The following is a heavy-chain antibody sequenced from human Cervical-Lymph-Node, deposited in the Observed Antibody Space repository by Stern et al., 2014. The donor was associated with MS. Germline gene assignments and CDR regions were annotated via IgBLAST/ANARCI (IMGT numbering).Heavy chain of an antibody. V-gene: IGHV3-7*01. D-gene: IGHD2/OR15-2a*01. J-gene: IGHJ4*02. CDR3: ARDRRAFLDY. Sequence: EVHLVESGGGLVQPGGSLRLSCVASGVSFRTYWMSWARQPPGRGLEWVANIRQDGYDKFYVDSVKGRFTISRDNARNSLYLQMNSLTVADTAVYYCARDRRAFLDYWGQGTHVAVSS. CDR2: IRQDGYDK. CDR1: GVSFRTYW.